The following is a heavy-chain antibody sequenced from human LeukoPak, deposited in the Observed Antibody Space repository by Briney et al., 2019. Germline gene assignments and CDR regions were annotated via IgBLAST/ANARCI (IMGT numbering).Heavy chain of an antibody. J-gene: IGHJ5*02. CDR2: ISSSSIYI. CDR1: GFTFSSYS. Sequence: GGTLRLSCAASGFTFSSYSMNWVRQAPGKGLEWVSSISSSSIYIYYADSVKGRFTISRDNAENSLYLQMNSLRAEDTAVYYCARTAVGTWFDPWGQGTLVTVSS. V-gene: IGHV3-21*01. CDR3: ARTAVGTWFDP. D-gene: IGHD4-23*01.